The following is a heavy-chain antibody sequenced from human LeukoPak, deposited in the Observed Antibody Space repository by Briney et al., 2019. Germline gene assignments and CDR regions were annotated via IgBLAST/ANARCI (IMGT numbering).Heavy chain of an antibody. CDR1: GGSISSYY. CDR3: ARADGYYYGMDV. J-gene: IGHJ6*02. D-gene: IGHD5-24*01. CDR2: IYYSGST. Sequence: SETLSLTCTVSGGSISSYYWSWIRQPPGKGLEWIGYIYYSGSTNYNPSLKSRVTISVDTSKNQFSLKLSSVTAADTAVYYCARADGYYYGMDVWGQGTMVTVSS. V-gene: IGHV4-59*01.